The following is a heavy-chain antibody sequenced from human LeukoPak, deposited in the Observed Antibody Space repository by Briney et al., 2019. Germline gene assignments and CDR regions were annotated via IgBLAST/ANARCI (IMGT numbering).Heavy chain of an antibody. CDR2: ISWNSGSI. Sequence: GGSLRLSCAASGFTFDDYAMHWVRQAPGKGLEWVSGISWNSGSIGYADSVKGRFTISRDNAKNSLYLQMNSLRAEDTALYYCAKDLAVAGYYYYGMDVWGQGTTVTVSS. CDR3: AKDLAVAGYYYYGMDV. CDR1: GFTFDDYA. J-gene: IGHJ6*02. V-gene: IGHV3-9*01. D-gene: IGHD6-19*01.